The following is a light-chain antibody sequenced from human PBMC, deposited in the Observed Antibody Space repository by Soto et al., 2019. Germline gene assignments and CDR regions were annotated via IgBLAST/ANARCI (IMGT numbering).Light chain of an antibody. Sequence: AIQLTQSPSSLSASVGDRVTITCRASHGISSALAWYQQKPGKAPKLLIYDASSLESGVPSRFSGSGSGTDFTLTISSLQPEDFATYYCQQFNNYPFFGGGTKVEIK. V-gene: IGKV1D-13*01. CDR2: DAS. CDR3: QQFNNYPF. CDR1: HGISSA. J-gene: IGKJ4*01.